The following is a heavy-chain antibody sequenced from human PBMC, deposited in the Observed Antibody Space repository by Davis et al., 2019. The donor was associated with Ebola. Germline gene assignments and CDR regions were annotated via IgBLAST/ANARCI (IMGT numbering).Heavy chain of an antibody. J-gene: IGHJ4*02. D-gene: IGHD3-22*01. CDR3: ARDRYSDGSGYFFEQSH. V-gene: IGHV1-69*13. Sequence: SVKVSCKASGGTFSSYTITWVRQAPGQGLEWMGWVIPVFGTTNYAQKFQGRVTLTADESTSTAYMELSSLRSEDTAVHYCARDRYSDGSGYFFEQSHWGQGTLVTVSS. CDR1: GGTFSSYT. CDR2: VIPVFGTT.